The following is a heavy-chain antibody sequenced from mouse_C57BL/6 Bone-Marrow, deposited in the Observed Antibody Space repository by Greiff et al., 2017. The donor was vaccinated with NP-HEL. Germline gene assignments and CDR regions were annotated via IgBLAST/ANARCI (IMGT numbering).Heavy chain of an antibody. CDR1: GYTFTDYY. CDR3: ALIYYYGSSSAWFAY. CDR2: IYPGSGNT. V-gene: IGHV1-76*01. Sequence: VQLVESGAELVRPGASVKLSCKASGYTFTDYYINWVKQRPGQGLEWIARIYPGSGNTYYNEKFKGKATLTAEKSSSTAYMQLSSLTSEDSAVYFCALIYYYGSSSAWFAYWGQGTLVTVSA. D-gene: IGHD1-1*01. J-gene: IGHJ3*01.